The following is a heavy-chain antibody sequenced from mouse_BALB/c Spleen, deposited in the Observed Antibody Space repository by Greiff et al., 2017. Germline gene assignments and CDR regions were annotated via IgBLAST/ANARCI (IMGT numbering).Heavy chain of an antibody. CDR1: GYSITSDYA. Sequence: EVQLHQSGPGLVKPSQSLSLTCTVTGYSITSDYAWNWIRQFPGNKLEWMGYISYSGSTSYNPSLKSRISITRDTSKNQFFLQLNSVTTEDTATYYCAREYYFDYWGQGTTLTVSS. CDR2: ISYSGST. CDR3: AREYYFDY. J-gene: IGHJ2*01. V-gene: IGHV3-2*02.